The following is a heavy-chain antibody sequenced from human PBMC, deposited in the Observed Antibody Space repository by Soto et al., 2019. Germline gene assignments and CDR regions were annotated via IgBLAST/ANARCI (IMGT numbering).Heavy chain of an antibody. CDR1: GFTFSSYG. J-gene: IGHJ4*02. D-gene: IGHD4-17*01. Sequence: PGGSLRLSCAASGFTFSSYGMHWVRQAPGKGLEWVAVISYDGSNKYYADSVKGRFTISRDNSKNTLYLQMNSLRAEDTAVYYCARGHTVTTVGTFDYWGQGTLVTVSS. CDR3: ARGHTVTTVGTFDY. V-gene: IGHV3-30-3*01. CDR2: ISYDGSNK.